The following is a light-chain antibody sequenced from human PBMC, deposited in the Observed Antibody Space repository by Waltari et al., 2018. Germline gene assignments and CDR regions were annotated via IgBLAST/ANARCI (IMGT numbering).Light chain of an antibody. J-gene: IGLJ3*02. CDR2: RNN. CDR3: ATWDDSLSGWV. CDR1: SPNIGDNY. V-gene: IGLV1-47*01. Sequence: QSVLTQLPSASGTPGQGVTISCSGSSPNIGDNYVYWYQQFPGTSPKPLIHRNNQRPSGVPDRFSGSKSGTSAFLVISGLRSEDEADYHCATWDDSLSGWVFGGGTKVTVL.